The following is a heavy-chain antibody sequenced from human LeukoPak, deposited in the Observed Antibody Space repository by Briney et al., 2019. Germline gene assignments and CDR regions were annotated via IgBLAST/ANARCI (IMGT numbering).Heavy chain of an antibody. CDR1: GYTFTTYW. D-gene: IGHD1-26*01. CDR2: IYPGDSDT. J-gene: IGHJ4*02. Sequence: GESLKISCKGSGYTFTTYWIAWVRQMPGKGLECMVIIYPGDSDTRYSPSFQGQVTISADKSVSTAHLKWSSLKASDTAMYYCARHAIVGATKSYFDYWGQGTLVTVSS. V-gene: IGHV5-51*01. CDR3: ARHAIVGATKSYFDY.